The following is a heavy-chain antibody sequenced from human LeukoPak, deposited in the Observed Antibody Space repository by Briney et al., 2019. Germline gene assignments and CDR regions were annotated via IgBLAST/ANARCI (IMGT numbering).Heavy chain of an antibody. V-gene: IGHV1-69*04. CDR2: IIPILGIA. J-gene: IGHJ4*02. CDR1: GGTFSSYA. CDR3: AREADTAMAVFDY. D-gene: IGHD5-18*01. Sequence: SVKVSCKASGGTFSSYAISWVRQAPGQGLEWLGRIIPILGIANYAQKFQGRVTITADESTSTAYMELSSLRSEDTAVYYCAREADTAMAVFDYWGQGTLVTVSS.